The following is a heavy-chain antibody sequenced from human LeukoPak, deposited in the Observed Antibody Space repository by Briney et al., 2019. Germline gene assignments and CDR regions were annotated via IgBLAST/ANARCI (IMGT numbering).Heavy chain of an antibody. CDR1: GGSISSSNW. CDR3: ARGVKYSSGWGYYYYYMDV. J-gene: IGHJ6*03. CDR2: IYHSGST. D-gene: IGHD6-19*01. Sequence: SETLSLTCAVSGGSISSSNWWSWVRQPPGKGLEWIGEIYHSGSTNYNPSLKSRVTISVDSSKNQFSLKLSSVTAADTAVYYCARGVKYSSGWGYYYYYMDVWGKGTTVTISS. V-gene: IGHV4-4*02.